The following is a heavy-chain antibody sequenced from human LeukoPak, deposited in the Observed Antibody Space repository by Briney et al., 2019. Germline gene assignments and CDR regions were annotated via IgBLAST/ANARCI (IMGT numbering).Heavy chain of an antibody. CDR3: ARDQPAVNDY. Sequence: GGSLRLSCAASGFTFSSYSMNWVRQAPGKGLEWVSSISSSSSYIYYADSVKGRYTISRDNAKNSLYLQMNSLRAEDTAVYYCARDQPAVNDYWGQGTLVTVSS. CDR1: GFTFSSYS. CDR2: ISSSSSYI. V-gene: IGHV3-21*01. J-gene: IGHJ4*02. D-gene: IGHD4-23*01.